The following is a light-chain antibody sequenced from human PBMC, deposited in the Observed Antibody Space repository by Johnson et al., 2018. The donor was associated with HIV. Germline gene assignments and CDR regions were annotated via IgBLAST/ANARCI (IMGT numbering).Light chain of an antibody. V-gene: IGLV1-51*02. CDR1: VSNIESYF. CDR2: EDN. J-gene: IGLJ1*01. CDR3: GTWASSLSTYV. Sequence: QSILTQPPSVSAAPGQTVNISCSGNVSNIESYFVSWYQQLPGAAPTLLIYEDNKRPSGIPDRFSGSKSGTSATLGITGLQTGDEADYYCGTWASSLSTYVFGTGTKVTVL.